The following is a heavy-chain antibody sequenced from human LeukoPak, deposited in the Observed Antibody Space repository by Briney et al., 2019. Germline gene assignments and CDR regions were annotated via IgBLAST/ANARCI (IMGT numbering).Heavy chain of an antibody. J-gene: IGHJ4*02. CDR2: LSGSGGST. Sequence: GGSLRPSCAASGFTFSSYAMNWVRQAPGKGLQWVSALSGSGGSTYYADSVKGRFTIFRDNSKNTMYLQMNSLRAEDTAVYYCAKGSMGRGPDYWGQGTLVTVSS. D-gene: IGHD3-10*01. CDR1: GFTFSSYA. CDR3: AKGSMGRGPDY. V-gene: IGHV3-23*01.